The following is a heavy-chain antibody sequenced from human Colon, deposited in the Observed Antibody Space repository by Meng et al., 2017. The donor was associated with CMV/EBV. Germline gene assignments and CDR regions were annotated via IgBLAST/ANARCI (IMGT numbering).Heavy chain of an antibody. Sequence: LTFTVSGGSISPYYWNWIRQSPGKGLEWIGFIYHSGSTAYSPSLKSRVTISLDTSKSQFSLELTSVTAADTAVDFCAKSTSYLGLDPWGQGTLVTVSS. D-gene: IGHD2/OR15-2a*01. CDR3: AKSTSYLGLDP. CDR1: GGSISPYY. V-gene: IGHV4-59*01. J-gene: IGHJ5*02. CDR2: IYHSGST.